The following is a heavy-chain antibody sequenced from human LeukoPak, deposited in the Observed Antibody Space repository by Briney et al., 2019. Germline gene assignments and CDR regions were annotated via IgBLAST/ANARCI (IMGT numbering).Heavy chain of an antibody. CDR2: IIPILGIA. CDR3: ARELNYGGNPGWFDP. D-gene: IGHD4-23*01. Sequence: SVKLSCKASGGTFSSYAISWVRQAPGQGLEWMGRIIPILGIANYAQKFQGRVTMTRDTSTSTVYMELSSLRSEDTAVYYCARELNYGGNPGWFDPWGQGTLVTVSS. V-gene: IGHV1-69*04. J-gene: IGHJ5*02. CDR1: GGTFSSYA.